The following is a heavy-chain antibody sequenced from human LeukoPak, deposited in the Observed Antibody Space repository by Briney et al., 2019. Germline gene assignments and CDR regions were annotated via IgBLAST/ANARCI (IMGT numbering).Heavy chain of an antibody. CDR1: GYTFTSYA. D-gene: IGHD6-19*01. Sequence: ASVKVSCKASGYTFTSYAMHWVRQAPGQRLEWMGWINAGNGNTKYSQKFQGRVTITSDTSASTVYMELSSLRSEDAAVYYCARDTGPYSHTNSPGDSSGWSLFDYWGQGTLVTVSS. CDR3: ARDTGPYSHTNSPGDSSGWSLFDY. J-gene: IGHJ4*02. V-gene: IGHV1-3*01. CDR2: INAGNGNT.